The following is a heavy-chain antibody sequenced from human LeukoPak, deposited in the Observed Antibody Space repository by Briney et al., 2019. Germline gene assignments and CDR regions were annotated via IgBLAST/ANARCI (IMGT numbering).Heavy chain of an antibody. D-gene: IGHD4-23*01. CDR3: AKSVDGGNSPFDY. V-gene: IGHV4-34*10. CDR1: GGSFSGYY. J-gene: IGHJ4*02. Sequence: PSETLSLTCAVYGGSFSGYYWSWIRQPPGKGLEWIGYIYYSGTTHYNPSLKSRVTMSVDASKNQFSLKLTSVTAVDTAIYYCAKSVDGGNSPFDYWGQGTLVTVSS. CDR2: IYYSGTT.